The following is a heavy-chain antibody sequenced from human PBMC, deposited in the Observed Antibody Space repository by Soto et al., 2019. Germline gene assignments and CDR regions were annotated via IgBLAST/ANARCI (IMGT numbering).Heavy chain of an antibody. CDR1: GGSISSGGYY. Sequence: SETLSLTCTVSGGSISSGGYYWGWIRQHPGKGLEWIGYIYYSGSTYYNPSLKSRVTISVDTSKNQFSLKLSSVTAADTAVYYCARGYYDPSPAYYYYYYMDVWGKGTTVTVSS. CDR2: IYYSGST. CDR3: ARGYYDPSPAYYYYYYMDV. J-gene: IGHJ6*03. D-gene: IGHD3-3*01. V-gene: IGHV4-31*03.